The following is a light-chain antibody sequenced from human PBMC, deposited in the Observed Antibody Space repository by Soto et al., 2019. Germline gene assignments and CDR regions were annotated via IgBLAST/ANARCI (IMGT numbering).Light chain of an antibody. CDR3: QHYNSYPGP. Sequence: DIQMTKSPSTLTGRPDDRVTMTCRASQTISSWLAWYQQKPGKAPKLLIYKASTLKSGVPSRFSGSGSGTEFTLTISSLQPDDFATYYCQHYNSYPGPFCQGTKVAIK. CDR1: QTISSW. J-gene: IGKJ1*01. CDR2: KAS. V-gene: IGKV1-5*03.